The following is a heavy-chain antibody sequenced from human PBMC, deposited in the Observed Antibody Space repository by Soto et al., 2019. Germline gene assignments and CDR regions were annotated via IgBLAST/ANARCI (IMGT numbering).Heavy chain of an antibody. V-gene: IGHV3-30*03. J-gene: IGHJ4*02. D-gene: IGHD6-13*01. CDR2: ISYDGRNK. CDR1: GFTFRSYG. CDR3: YLSCTSSWYGAPFDY. Sequence: QVQLVESGGGVVQPGRSLRLSCAASGFTFRSYGIHWVRQAPGKGLEWVAVISYDGRNKYYADSVKGRFTISRDNPKNTLYLQMNSLRTEDTAMYYCYLSCTSSWYGAPFDYWGQGTLVTVSS.